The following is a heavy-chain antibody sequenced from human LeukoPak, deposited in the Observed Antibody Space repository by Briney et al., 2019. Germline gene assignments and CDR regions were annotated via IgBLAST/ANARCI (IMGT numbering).Heavy chain of an antibody. CDR2: IYIGGGT. CDR3: ARGPRGFDP. Sequence: GGSLRLSCAASGFTFSDYSTNWVRQAPWEGLEWVSVIYIGGGTDYADSVKGRFTISRDNSKNTLYLQMNSLRVEDTAVYYCARGPRGFDPWGQGTLVTVSS. CDR1: GFTFSDYS. J-gene: IGHJ5*02. V-gene: IGHV3-53*01.